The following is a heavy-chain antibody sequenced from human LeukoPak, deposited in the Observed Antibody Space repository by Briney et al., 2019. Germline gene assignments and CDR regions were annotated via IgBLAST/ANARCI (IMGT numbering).Heavy chain of an antibody. CDR1: GFTFSSYW. D-gene: IGHD2-2*01. CDR3: ARDESYCSSTSCDYYYMDV. J-gene: IGHJ6*03. Sequence: GSLRLSCAASGFTFSSYWMAWVRQAPGKGLEWVANIKPDGSERYYVDSVKGRFTVSRDNAQNSLYLQMNSLRADDTAVYYCARDESYCSSTSCDYYYMDVWGKGTTVTVAS. CDR2: IKPDGSER. V-gene: IGHV3-7*01.